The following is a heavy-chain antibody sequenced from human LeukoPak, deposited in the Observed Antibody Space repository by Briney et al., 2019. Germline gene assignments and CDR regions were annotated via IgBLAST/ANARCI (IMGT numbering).Heavy chain of an antibody. V-gene: IGHV3-48*03. CDR1: TFPFYVIN. J-gene: IGHJ4*02. D-gene: IGHD6-19*01. Sequence: GGSLCFSAAVSTFPFYVINWMRLGKGPGQGLEGVSNIGSSGTTIYYADPVKGRFSISRDNAKDSLYLQMNSLRVEDTAVYYCALLAVASDFDYWGQGALVTVST. CDR3: ALLAVASDFDY. CDR2: IGSSGTTI.